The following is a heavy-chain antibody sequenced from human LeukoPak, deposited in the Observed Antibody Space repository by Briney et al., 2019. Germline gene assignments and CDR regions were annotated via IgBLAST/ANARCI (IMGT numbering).Heavy chain of an antibody. CDR3: ARVSFREDIVVVPAAKSVNDYYYYMDV. CDR2: IISIFGTT. CDR1: GGTFSSYA. Sequence: SVKVSCKASGGTFSSYAISWVRQAPGQGLEWMGGIISIFGTTNYAQKFQGRVTITTDESTSTAYIELSSLRSEDTAVYYCARVSFREDIVVVPAAKSVNDYYYYMDVWGKGTTVTVSS. V-gene: IGHV1-69*05. J-gene: IGHJ6*03. D-gene: IGHD2-2*01.